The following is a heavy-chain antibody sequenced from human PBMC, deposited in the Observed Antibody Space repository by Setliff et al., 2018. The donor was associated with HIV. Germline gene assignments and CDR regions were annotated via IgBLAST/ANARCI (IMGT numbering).Heavy chain of an antibody. V-gene: IGHV1-69*13. Sequence: EASVKVSCKTSGRSFSSYAVSWVRQAPGQGLEWMGGIIPIFGTTNYAQKFQGRVTITADESASTVYMELSSLRSEGTALYYCARDGLLVAGIRFDYWGLGTLVTVS. CDR2: IIPIFGTT. CDR1: GRSFSSYA. CDR3: ARDGLLVAGIRFDY. J-gene: IGHJ4*01. D-gene: IGHD6-19*01.